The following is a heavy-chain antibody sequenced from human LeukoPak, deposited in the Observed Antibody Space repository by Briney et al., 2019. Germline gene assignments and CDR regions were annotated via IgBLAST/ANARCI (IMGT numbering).Heavy chain of an antibody. CDR3: ARGGLAAAGIDY. V-gene: IGHV3-33*01. D-gene: IGHD6-13*01. CDR2: IWYDGSNK. J-gene: IGHJ4*02. CDR1: GFTFSNNV. Sequence: GGSLRLSCAPPGFTFSNNVMHWVRQAPGKGLEWVAIIWYDGSNKYYADSLKGRSTISRDNSKNTLYLQMNSLRAEDTAVYYCARGGLAAAGIDYWGQGTLVTVSS.